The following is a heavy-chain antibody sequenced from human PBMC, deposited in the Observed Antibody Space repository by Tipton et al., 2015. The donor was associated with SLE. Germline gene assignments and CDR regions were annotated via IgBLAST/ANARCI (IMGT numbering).Heavy chain of an antibody. Sequence: TLSLTCTVSGDSVISGTYYWSWIRQPPGKGLEWIGEINHSGSTNYNPSLKSRVTISVDTSKNQFSLKLSSVTAADTAVYYCARRWLRNWFDPWGQGTLVTVSS. CDR1: GDSVISGTYY. V-gene: IGHV4-39*07. J-gene: IGHJ5*02. CDR3: ARRWLRNWFDP. D-gene: IGHD5-12*01. CDR2: INHSGST.